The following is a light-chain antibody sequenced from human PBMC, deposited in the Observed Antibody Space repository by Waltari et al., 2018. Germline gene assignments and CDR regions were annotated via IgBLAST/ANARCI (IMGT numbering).Light chain of an antibody. J-gene: IGLJ3*02. CDR3: SSRNGRANEVV. CDR1: TLTTSF. Sequence: SSELTLDPAVSVALGQTIRFTCQGDTLTTSFASWYQVKPGQAPVLVMYGKDKRPSGIPDRISGYSSGTTSTLTITGAQAEDEADYYCSSRNGRANEVVFAGGTKVTVL. V-gene: IGLV3-19*01. CDR2: GKD.